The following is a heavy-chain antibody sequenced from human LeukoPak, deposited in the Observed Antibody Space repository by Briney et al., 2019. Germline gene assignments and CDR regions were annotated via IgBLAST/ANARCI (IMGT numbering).Heavy chain of an antibody. Sequence: ASVKVSCKAPGYTFTSYGISWVRQAPGQGLEWMGWISAYNGNTNYAQKLQGRVTMTTDTSTSTAYMELRSLRSDDTAVYYCAYSTYYYDSSGYYSLDYWGQGTLVTVSS. J-gene: IGHJ4*02. CDR3: AYSTYYYDSSGYYSLDY. CDR2: ISAYNGNT. V-gene: IGHV1-18*01. D-gene: IGHD3-22*01. CDR1: GYTFTSYG.